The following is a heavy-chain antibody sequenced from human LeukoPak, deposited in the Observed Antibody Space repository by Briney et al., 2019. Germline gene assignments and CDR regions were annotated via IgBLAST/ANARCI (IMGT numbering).Heavy chain of an antibody. Sequence: SETLSLTCAVYGGSFSGYYWSWIRQPPGKGLEWIGEINHSGSTNYNPSLKSRVTISVDTSKNQFSLKLRSVTAADTAVYYCARGGPRYDILTGYYRHAFDIWGQGTMVTVSS. J-gene: IGHJ3*02. CDR3: ARGGPRYDILTGYYRHAFDI. D-gene: IGHD3-9*01. CDR1: GGSFSGYY. CDR2: INHSGST. V-gene: IGHV4-34*01.